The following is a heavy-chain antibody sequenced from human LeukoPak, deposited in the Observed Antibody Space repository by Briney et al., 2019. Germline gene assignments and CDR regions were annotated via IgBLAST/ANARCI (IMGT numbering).Heavy chain of an antibody. Sequence: GGSLRLSCAASGFTFSSYWMHWVRQAPGKGLVWVSRINSDGSSTSYADSVKGRFTISRDNARNTLYLQMNSLRAEDTAVYYCASFDYYDYGWFDPWGQGTLVTVSS. CDR1: GFTFSSYW. D-gene: IGHD3-22*01. J-gene: IGHJ5*02. V-gene: IGHV3-74*01. CDR3: ASFDYYDYGWFDP. CDR2: INSDGSST.